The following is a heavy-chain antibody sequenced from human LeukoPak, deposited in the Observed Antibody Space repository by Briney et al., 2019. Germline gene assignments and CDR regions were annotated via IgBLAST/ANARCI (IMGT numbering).Heavy chain of an antibody. CDR1: GFTFSNYW. CDR2: INSDGSTT. CDR3: ARGYCSSTSCLIDY. Sequence: PGGSLRLSCAVSGFTFSNYWMHWVRQVPGKGLVWVSRINSDGSTTNYADSVKGRFTISRDNAKNTLYLQINSLRAEDTAVYYCARGYCSSTSCLIDYWGQGTLVTVPS. J-gene: IGHJ4*02. D-gene: IGHD2-2*01. V-gene: IGHV3-74*01.